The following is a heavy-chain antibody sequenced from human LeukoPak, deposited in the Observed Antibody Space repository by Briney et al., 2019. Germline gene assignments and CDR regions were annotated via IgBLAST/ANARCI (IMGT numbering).Heavy chain of an antibody. CDR1: GGSISSSSYY. J-gene: IGHJ4*02. V-gene: IGHV4-39*07. Sequence: RSSETLSLTCTVSGGSISSSSYYWGWIRQPPGKGLEWIGSIYYSGSTYYNPSLKSRVTISVDTSKNQFSLKLSSVTAADTAVYYCARYVDTAMVTYYFDYWGQGTLVTVSS. D-gene: IGHD5-18*01. CDR2: IYYSGST. CDR3: ARYVDTAMVTYYFDY.